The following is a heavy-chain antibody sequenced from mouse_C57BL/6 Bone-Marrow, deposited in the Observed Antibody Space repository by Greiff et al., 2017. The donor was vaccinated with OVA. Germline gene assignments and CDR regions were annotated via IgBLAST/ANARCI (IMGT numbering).Heavy chain of an antibody. CDR1: GYTFTSYW. J-gene: IGHJ4*01. V-gene: IGHV1-69*01. CDR2: IDPSDSYT. CDR3: ARPLLTSVVAPYAMDY. D-gene: IGHD1-1*01. Sequence: QVQLQQPGAELVMPGASVKLSCKASGYTFTSYWMHWVKQRPGQGLEWIGEIDPSDSYTNYNQKFKGKSTLTVDESSSTAYMQLSSLTSDDSAVYYCARPLLTSVVAPYAMDYWGQGTAVTVAA.